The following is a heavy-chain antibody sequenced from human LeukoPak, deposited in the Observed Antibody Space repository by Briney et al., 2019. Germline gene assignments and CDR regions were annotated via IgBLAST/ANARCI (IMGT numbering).Heavy chain of an antibody. CDR1: GFTFSSYG. CDR3: AKDHYDSSGSWAFDI. D-gene: IGHD3-22*01. Sequence: GRSLRLSCAASGFTFSSYGMHWVRQAPGKGLEWVAVISYDGSNKYYADSVKGRFTISRDNSKNTLYLQMKSLRAEDTAVYYCAKDHYDSSGSWAFDIWGQGTMVTVSS. J-gene: IGHJ3*02. V-gene: IGHV3-30*18. CDR2: ISYDGSNK.